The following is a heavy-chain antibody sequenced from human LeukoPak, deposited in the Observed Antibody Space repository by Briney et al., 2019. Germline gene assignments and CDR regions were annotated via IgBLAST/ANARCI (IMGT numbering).Heavy chain of an antibody. CDR3: ARSAWVAAAGMGPLTLGY. Sequence: ASVKVSCKASGYTFTGYYMHWVRQAPGQGLEWMGWINPNSGGTNYAQKFQGRVTMTRDTSISTAYMELSRLRSDDTAVYYCARSAWVAAAGMGPLTLGYWGQGTLVTVSS. CDR1: GYTFTGYY. J-gene: IGHJ4*02. V-gene: IGHV1-2*02. D-gene: IGHD6-13*01. CDR2: INPNSGGT.